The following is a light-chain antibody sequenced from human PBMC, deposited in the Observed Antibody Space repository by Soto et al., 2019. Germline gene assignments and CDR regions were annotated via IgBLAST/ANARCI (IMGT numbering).Light chain of an antibody. CDR2: LGS. Sequence: DIVMTQSPLSLPVTPGEPASISCRSSQSLLNSNGYNYLDWYLQKPGQSPQLLIYLGSSRASGVPDRFSGSGSGTDFTLTISRVEAEDVGFYYCMLALQAPLTFGQGTRVEIK. V-gene: IGKV2-28*01. CDR1: QSLLNSNGYNY. J-gene: IGKJ1*01. CDR3: MLALQAPLT.